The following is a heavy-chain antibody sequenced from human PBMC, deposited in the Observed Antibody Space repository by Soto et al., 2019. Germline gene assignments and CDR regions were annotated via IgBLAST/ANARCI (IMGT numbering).Heavy chain of an antibody. CDR2: IIPIFGTA. Sequence: SVKVSCKASGGTFSSYAISWVRQAPGQGLEWMGGIIPIFGTANYAQKFQGRVTITADESTSTAYMELSSLRSEDTAVYYWARASPGGVVVTDFDYWGQVTLVTVSS. D-gene: IGHD2-21*02. CDR3: ARASPGGVVVTDFDY. CDR1: GGTFSSYA. J-gene: IGHJ4*02. V-gene: IGHV1-69*13.